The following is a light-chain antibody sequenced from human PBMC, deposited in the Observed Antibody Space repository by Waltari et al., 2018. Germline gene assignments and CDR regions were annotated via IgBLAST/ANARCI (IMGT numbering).Light chain of an antibody. V-gene: IGLV3-10*01. CDR3: HSLNSVGNGYV. CDR2: EDI. Sequence: SNELTQPPSVSVSPGQTARIPCSGDALPTKYASWYQQKSGQAPVLVLYEDITRPSGVPARVSGSSSGTVATLTSSGAQVEDEADYYCHSLNSVGNGYVFGTGTKFTVL. J-gene: IGLJ1*01. CDR1: ALPTKY.